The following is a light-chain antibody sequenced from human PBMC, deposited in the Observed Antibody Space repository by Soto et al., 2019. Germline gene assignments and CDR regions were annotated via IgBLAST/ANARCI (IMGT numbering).Light chain of an antibody. CDR3: QQYNTFWT. CDR2: DVS. V-gene: IGKV1-5*01. CDR1: HSISTW. J-gene: IGKJ1*01. Sequence: TVSAKIGDRVTMTCRASHSISTWLAWYQQKPGKAPKLLIYDVSSLESGVPSRFSGSGSGTEFTLTISSLQPDDFATYYCQQYNTFWTFGLAT.